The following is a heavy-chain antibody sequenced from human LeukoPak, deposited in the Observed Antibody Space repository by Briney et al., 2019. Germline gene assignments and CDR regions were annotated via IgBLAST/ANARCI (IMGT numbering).Heavy chain of an antibody. D-gene: IGHD5-18*01. CDR2: INPNSGGT. Sequence: ASVKVSCKASGYTFTSYDINWVRQAPGQGLEWMGWINPNSGGTNYAQKFQGRVTMTRDTSISTAYMELSRLRSDDTAVYYCARILNTAMVRRRFDYWGQGTLVTVSS. CDR1: GYTFTSYD. J-gene: IGHJ4*02. CDR3: ARILNTAMVRRRFDY. V-gene: IGHV1-2*02.